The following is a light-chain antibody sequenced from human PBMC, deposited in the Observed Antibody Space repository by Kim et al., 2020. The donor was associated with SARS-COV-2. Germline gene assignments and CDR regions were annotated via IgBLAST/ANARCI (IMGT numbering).Light chain of an antibody. V-gene: IGLV1-40*01. J-gene: IGLJ3*02. CDR2: GST. CDR3: QSYDSSLNNWM. CDR1: SSNIGAHYD. Sequence: QSVLTQPPSVSGAPGQRVAISCTGSSSNIGAHYDVHWYQHLPGTAPRLLIYGSTNRPSGVPDRFSASKSGTSASLAITGLQAEDEADYYCQSYDSSLNNWMFGGGTQLTVL.